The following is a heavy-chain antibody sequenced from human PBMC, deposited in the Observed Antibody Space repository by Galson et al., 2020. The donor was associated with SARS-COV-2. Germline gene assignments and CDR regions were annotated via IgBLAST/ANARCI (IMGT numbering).Heavy chain of an antibody. CDR2: IYHSGST. J-gene: IGHJ5*02. V-gene: IGHV4-38-2*02. CDR1: GYSISSGYY. Sequence: SETLSLTCTVSGYSISSGYYWGWIRQPPGKGLEWIGSIYHSGSTYYNPSLKSRVTISVDMSKNQLSLKLSSVTAADTAGYYCARDSEYYDFWSGRTNWLFDPWGQGTLVTVSS. D-gene: IGHD3-3*01. CDR3: ARDSEYYDFWSGRTNWLFDP.